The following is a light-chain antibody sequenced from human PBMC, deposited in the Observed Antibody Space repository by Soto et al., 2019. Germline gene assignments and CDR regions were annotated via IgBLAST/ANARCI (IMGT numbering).Light chain of an antibody. CDR3: QQRSNWPLT. J-gene: IGKJ3*01. CDR1: QSVSSY. Sequence: EIVLTQSPATLSLSPGERATLSCRVSQSVSSYLAWYQQKPGQAPRLLIYDASNRATGIPARFSGSGSETDFTLTISSLEPEDFAVYYCQQRSNWPLTFGPGTKVDIK. CDR2: DAS. V-gene: IGKV3-11*01.